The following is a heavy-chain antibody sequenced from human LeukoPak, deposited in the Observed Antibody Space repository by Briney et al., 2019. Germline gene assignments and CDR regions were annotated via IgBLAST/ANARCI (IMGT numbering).Heavy chain of an antibody. J-gene: IGHJ6*02. Sequence: PGGSLRLSCAASGFTFSSNWMHRVRRAPGKGLVWVSDINSDGSRTNYADSVKGRFTTSRDNAKNTLYLQMNSLRAEDTAVYYCGRDSNYAMDVWGQGTTVTVSS. CDR1: GFTFSSNW. V-gene: IGHV3-74*01. CDR2: INSDGSRT. D-gene: IGHD4-11*01. CDR3: GRDSNYAMDV.